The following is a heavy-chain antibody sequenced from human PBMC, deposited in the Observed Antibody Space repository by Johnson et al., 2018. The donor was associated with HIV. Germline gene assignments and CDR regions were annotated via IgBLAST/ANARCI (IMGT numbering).Heavy chain of an antibody. D-gene: IGHD5-12*01. Sequence: MPLVESGGGVVQPGTSLRLSCAASGFTFSSYGIHWVRQAPGKGLEWVAFIWHDGRDVYYADSVKGRFTVSRDNSKNAVYLQMNSLGAGDTAVYYCAKDQHGPLVPTVMRDDAFDIWGQGTMVTVSS. V-gene: IGHV3-33*03. CDR2: IWHDGRDV. CDR3: AKDQHGPLVPTVMRDDAFDI. CDR1: GFTFSSYG. J-gene: IGHJ3*02.